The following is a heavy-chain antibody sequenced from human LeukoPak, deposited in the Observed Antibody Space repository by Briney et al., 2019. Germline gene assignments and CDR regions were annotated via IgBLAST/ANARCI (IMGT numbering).Heavy chain of an antibody. D-gene: IGHD2-2*01. CDR1: GGSISSGGYY. Sequence: SETLSLTCTVSGGSISSGGYYWSWIRQHPGKGLEWIGYIYYSGSTYYNPSLKSRVTISVDTSKNQFSLKLSSVTAADTAVYFCARGTGYCTTTSCYPFDYWGQGTLVTVSS. CDR2: IYYSGST. CDR3: ARGTGYCTTTSCYPFDY. J-gene: IGHJ4*02. V-gene: IGHV4-31*03.